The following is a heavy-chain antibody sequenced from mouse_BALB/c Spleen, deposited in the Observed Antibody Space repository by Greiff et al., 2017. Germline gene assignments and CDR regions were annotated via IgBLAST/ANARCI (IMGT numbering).Heavy chain of an antibody. V-gene: IGHV2-4-1*01. Sequence: QVQLQQSGPGLVQPSQSLSITCTVSGFSLTSYGVHWVRQSPGKGLEWLGVIWSGGSTDYNAAFISRLSISKDNSKSQVFFKMNSLQADDTAIYYCARNGRGGKAYWGQGTLVTVSA. J-gene: IGHJ3*01. CDR3: ARNGRGGKAY. CDR1: GFSLTSYG. CDR2: IWSGGST.